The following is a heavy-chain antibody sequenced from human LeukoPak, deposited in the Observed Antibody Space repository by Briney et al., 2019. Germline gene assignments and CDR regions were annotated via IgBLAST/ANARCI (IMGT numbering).Heavy chain of an antibody. CDR3: ARSGYYYGDAFDI. CDR1: GGTFSSYT. Sequence: ASVKVSCKASGGTFSSYTISWVRQAPGQGLEWMGRIIPILGIANYAQKFHGRVTITADKSTSTAYMELSSLRSEDTAVYYCARSGYYYGDAFDIWGQGTMVTVSS. CDR2: IIPILGIA. D-gene: IGHD3-22*01. V-gene: IGHV1-69*02. J-gene: IGHJ3*02.